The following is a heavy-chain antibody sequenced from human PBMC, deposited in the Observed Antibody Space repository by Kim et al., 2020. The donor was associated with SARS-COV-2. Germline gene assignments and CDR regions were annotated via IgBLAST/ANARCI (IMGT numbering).Heavy chain of an antibody. Sequence: TYYADSVKGRFTSSRDNSKNTVYLQMTSLRAEDTAVYYCAKGVMGAFDIWGQGTMVTVSS. J-gene: IGHJ3*02. CDR3: AKGVMGAFDI. V-gene: IGHV3-23*01. D-gene: IGHD2-8*01. CDR2: T.